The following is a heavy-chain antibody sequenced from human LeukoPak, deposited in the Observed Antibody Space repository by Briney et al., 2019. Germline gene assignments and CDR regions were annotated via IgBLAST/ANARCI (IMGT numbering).Heavy chain of an antibody. V-gene: IGHV5-51*01. Sequence: GESLKISCKASGYKLVSYWIAWVRQMPGRGLEWMGVVYPGDSESRYSSSFQGQVTISVDKSINSAYLQWSSLKASDTAMYYCARHSDCGGDCPFDYWGQGTLVTVSS. D-gene: IGHD2-21*02. CDR1: GYKLVSYW. CDR3: ARHSDCGGDCPFDY. J-gene: IGHJ4*02. CDR2: VYPGDSES.